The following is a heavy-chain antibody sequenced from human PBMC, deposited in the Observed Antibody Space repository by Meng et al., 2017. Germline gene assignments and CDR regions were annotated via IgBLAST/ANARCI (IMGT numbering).Heavy chain of an antibody. J-gene: IGHJ4*02. Sequence: ASVKVSCKASGYTFTGYYMHWVRQAPGQGLEWMGRINHNSGGTNYAQKFQGRVTMTRDTSISTAYMELSRLRSDATAVYYCARDDYDILTGYYRTLDYWGQGTLVTVSS. CDR2: INHNSGGT. CDR1: GYTFTGYY. CDR3: ARDDYDILTGYYRTLDY. V-gene: IGHV1-2*06. D-gene: IGHD3-9*01.